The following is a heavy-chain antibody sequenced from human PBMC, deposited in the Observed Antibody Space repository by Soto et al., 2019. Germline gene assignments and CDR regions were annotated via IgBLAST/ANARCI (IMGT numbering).Heavy chain of an antibody. J-gene: IGHJ5*02. CDR1: GYTFTSYG. CDR2: ISAYNGNT. V-gene: IGHV1-18*01. D-gene: IGHD7-27*01. Sequence: QVQLVQSGAEVKKPGASVKVSCKASGYTFTSYGISWVRQAPGQGLEWMGWISAYNGNTNYAQKLQGRVTMTTDTPTSTTSIAMWILRSDDPAVYYCARFEVGLGTYSCFDPWGQGTLVTVSS. CDR3: ARFEVGLGTYSCFDP.